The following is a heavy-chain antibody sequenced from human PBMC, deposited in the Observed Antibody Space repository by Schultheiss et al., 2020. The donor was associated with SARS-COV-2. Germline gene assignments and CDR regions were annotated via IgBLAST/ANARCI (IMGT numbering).Heavy chain of an antibody. CDR2: IYFTGIT. Sequence: SETLSLTCSVSGCSITGFFWTWIRQPPGKGLDPIGNIYFTGITKYNPSLKSRVTISIDTSKNQFSLKLGSVTAADTAVYFCARATRVESLFSVRGGSFDFWGRGALVTVSS. D-gene: IGHD5-24*01. J-gene: IGHJ4*02. CDR3: ARATRVESLFSVRGGSFDF. V-gene: IGHV4-59*01. CDR1: GCSITGFF.